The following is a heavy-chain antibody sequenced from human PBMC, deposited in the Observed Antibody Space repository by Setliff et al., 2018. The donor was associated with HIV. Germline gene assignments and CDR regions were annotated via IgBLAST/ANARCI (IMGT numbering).Heavy chain of an antibody. CDR1: GFTFRSYA. D-gene: IGHD2-2*01. Sequence: GGSLRLSCAASGFTFRSYAIHWVRQAPGKGLEWVAVTSYDGSNKYYADSVKGRFTISRDNSKNMLYVHMNSLRAEDTAIYYCAREVDPLVILGGLGVWGQGTAVTVSS. CDR3: AREVDPLVILGGLGV. J-gene: IGHJ6*02. V-gene: IGHV3-30*04. CDR2: TSYDGSNK.